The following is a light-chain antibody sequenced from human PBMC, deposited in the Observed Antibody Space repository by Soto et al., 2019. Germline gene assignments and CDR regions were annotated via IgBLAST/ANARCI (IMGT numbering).Light chain of an antibody. Sequence: QPALTQPASVSGSPGQSSTISCTETSSDVGGYNYVSWYQQHPGKAPKLMIYDVSNRPSGVSNRFSGSKSGNTASLTISGLQAEDEADYYCSSYTSSSTLSYVFGTGTKVTVL. V-gene: IGLV2-14*01. CDR2: DVS. CDR1: SSDVGGYNY. CDR3: SSYTSSSTLSYV. J-gene: IGLJ1*01.